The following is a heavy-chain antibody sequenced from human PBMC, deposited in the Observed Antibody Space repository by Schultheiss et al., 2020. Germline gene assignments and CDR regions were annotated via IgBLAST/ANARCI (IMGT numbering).Heavy chain of an antibody. J-gene: IGHJ5*02. Sequence: SETLSLTCAVSGGSITSDGFPWSWIRQPPGKCLEWIGSVYHTGRNDYNSSLKSRVTMSVDRSKNHFSLKLSSVTAADMAVYYCARQYSEILTGYTPGWFDPWGQGTLVTVSS. CDR3: ARQYSEILTGYTPGWFDP. V-gene: IGHV4-30-2*01. CDR1: GGSITSDGFP. D-gene: IGHD3-9*01. CDR2: VYHTGRN.